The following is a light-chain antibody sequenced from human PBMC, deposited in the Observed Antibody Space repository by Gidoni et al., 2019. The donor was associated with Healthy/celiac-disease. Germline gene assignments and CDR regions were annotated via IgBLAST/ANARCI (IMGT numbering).Light chain of an antibody. CDR1: SLRSYY. Sequence: SSELTQDPAVSVAFGQTVRITCQGDSLRSYYASWYQQKPGPAPVLVIYGKNNRPSGIPDRFPGSSSGNTASLTITGAQAEDEADYYCNSRDSSGNPYVVFGGGTKLTVL. CDR2: GKN. V-gene: IGLV3-19*01. J-gene: IGLJ2*01. CDR3: NSRDSSGNPYVV.